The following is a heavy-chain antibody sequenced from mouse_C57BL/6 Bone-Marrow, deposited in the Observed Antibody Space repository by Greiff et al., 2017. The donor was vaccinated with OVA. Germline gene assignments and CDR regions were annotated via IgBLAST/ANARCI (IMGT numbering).Heavy chain of an antibody. V-gene: IGHV3-6*01. J-gene: IGHJ1*03. CDR1: GYSITSGYY. Sequence: EVQLQQSGPGLVKPSQSLSLTCSVTGYSITSGYYWNWIRQFPGNKLEWMGYISYDGSNNYNPSLKNRISITRDTSKNQFFLKLNSVTTEDTATYYCAREGIALLRYFDVWGTGTTVTVSS. CDR2: ISYDGSN. CDR3: AREGIALLRYFDV.